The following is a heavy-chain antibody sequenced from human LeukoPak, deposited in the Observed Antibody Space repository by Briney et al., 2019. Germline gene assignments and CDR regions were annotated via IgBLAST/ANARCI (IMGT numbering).Heavy chain of an antibody. CDR2: ISSSSSYI. CDR1: GFTFSSYS. J-gene: IGHJ4*02. V-gene: IGHV3-21*04. Sequence: GGSLRLSCAASGFTFSSYSMNWVRQAPGKGLEWVSSISSSSSYIYYADSVKGRFTISRDNAKNSLYLQMNSLRAEDTAVYYCARDLRGPYDILTGYPYYFDYWGQGTLVTVSS. CDR3: ARDLRGPYDILTGYPYYFDY. D-gene: IGHD3-9*01.